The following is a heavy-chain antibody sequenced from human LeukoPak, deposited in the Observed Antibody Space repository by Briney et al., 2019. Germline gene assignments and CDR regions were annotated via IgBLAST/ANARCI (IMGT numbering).Heavy chain of an antibody. J-gene: IGHJ5*02. Sequence: PSETLSLTCTVSGGSIWSWIRQPPGKGLELIGCIYYSGSTNYNPSLKSRVTLSVDKSKNQFSLKLTSVTAADTAIYYCARARKENYYDSSGRWFDRWGQGTLVTVSS. CDR2: IYYSGST. D-gene: IGHD3-22*01. CDR1: GGSI. V-gene: IGHV4-59*12. CDR3: ARARKENYYDSSGRWFDR.